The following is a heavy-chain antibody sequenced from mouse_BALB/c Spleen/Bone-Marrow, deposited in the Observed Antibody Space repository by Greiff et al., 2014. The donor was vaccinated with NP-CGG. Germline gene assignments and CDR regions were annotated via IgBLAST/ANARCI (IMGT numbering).Heavy chain of an antibody. D-gene: IGHD3-1*01. CDR3: VRESGSMDY. Sequence: VQLKQSGGGLVQPKGSLKLSCAASGFTFNTNAMNWVRQAPGKGLEWVARIRSKSNNYATYYADSVKDRFTISRDDSQSMLYLQMNNLKTEDTAMYYCVRESGSMDYWGQGTSVTVSS. CDR2: IRSKSNNYAT. J-gene: IGHJ4*01. V-gene: IGHV10S3*01. CDR1: GFTFNTNA.